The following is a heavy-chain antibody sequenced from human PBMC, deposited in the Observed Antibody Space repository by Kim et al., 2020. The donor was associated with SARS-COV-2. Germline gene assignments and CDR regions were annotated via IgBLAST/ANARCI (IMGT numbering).Heavy chain of an antibody. CDR2: IYYSGST. D-gene: IGHD3-10*01. V-gene: IGHV4-39*01. J-gene: IGHJ4*02. Sequence: SETLSLTCTVSGGSISSSSYYWGWIRQPPGKGLEWIGSIYYSGSTYYNPSLKSRVTISVDTSKNQFSLKLSSVTAADTAVYYCARHGRTMVRGAAIDYWGQGTLVTVSS. CDR3: ARHGRTMVRGAAIDY. CDR1: GGSISSSSYY.